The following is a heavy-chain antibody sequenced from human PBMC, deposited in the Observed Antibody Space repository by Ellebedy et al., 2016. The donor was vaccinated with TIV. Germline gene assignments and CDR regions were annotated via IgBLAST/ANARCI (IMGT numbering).Heavy chain of an antibody. CDR2: TYFRSKWYN. J-gene: IGHJ5*02. D-gene: IGHD1-26*01. CDR1: GDSVSSSSAG. Sequence: SQTLSLTXAISGDSVSSSSAGWNWIRQSPSRGLEWLGRTYFRSKWYNDYAVSVKSRITINPDTSKNQFSLQLNSVTPEDTAAYYCVRDRVGGFDHWGQGTLVTVSS. CDR3: VRDRVGGFDH. V-gene: IGHV6-1*01.